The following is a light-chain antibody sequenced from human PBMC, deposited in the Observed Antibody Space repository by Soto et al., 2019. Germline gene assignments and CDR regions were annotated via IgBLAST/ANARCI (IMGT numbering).Light chain of an antibody. V-gene: IGKV3-20*01. Sequence: ESVLTQSPGTLSLSPGERATLSCRASQTVNSRYLTWYQHKPGQAPRLLIYGASIRATGIPDRFSGSRSEADFSLTITRLEPEDSAVYYCQQFDDSRPAFTFGQGTKLEI. CDR3: QQFDDSRPAFT. J-gene: IGKJ2*01. CDR1: QTVNSRY. CDR2: GAS.